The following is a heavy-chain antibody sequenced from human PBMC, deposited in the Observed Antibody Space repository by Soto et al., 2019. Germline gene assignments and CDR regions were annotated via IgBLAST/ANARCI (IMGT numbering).Heavy chain of an antibody. CDR1: GFTFSSYG. J-gene: IGHJ4*02. CDR3: ARAVDTAMAGPY. V-gene: IGHV3-33*01. Sequence: GGSLRLSCAASGFTFSSYGMHWVRQAPGKGLEWVAVIWYDGSNKYYADSVKGRFTISRDNSKNTLYLQMNSLRAEDTAVYYCARAVDTAMAGPYWGQGTLVTAPQ. D-gene: IGHD5-18*01. CDR2: IWYDGSNK.